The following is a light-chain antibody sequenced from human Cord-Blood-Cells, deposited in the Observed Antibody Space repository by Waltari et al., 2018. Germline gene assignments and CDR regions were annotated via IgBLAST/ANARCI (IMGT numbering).Light chain of an antibody. CDR1: QDIRNY. V-gene: IGKV1-33*01. CDR3: QQYDNPFT. CDR2: DAS. Sequence: DIQMTQSPSSLSASVGDRVTITCQSSQDIRNYFNWYQQKPGKAPQLLIYDASNLETGAPSSFSGSGAGTDFTFTSSSLQPEDIATYYWQQYDNPFTFGPGTKVDIK. J-gene: IGKJ3*01.